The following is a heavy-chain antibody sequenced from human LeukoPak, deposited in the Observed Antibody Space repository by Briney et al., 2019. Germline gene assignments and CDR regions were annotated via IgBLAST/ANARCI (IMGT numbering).Heavy chain of an antibody. D-gene: IGHD4/OR15-4a*01. CDR3: TRGTIMDV. Sequence: GRSLRLSCAASGFTFSSYGMHWVRQAPGKGLEWVSFINGRSSIISYADSVEGRFTISRDNAKNSLYLQMNSLRVEDTAVYYCTRGTIMDVWGKGTTVTVSS. V-gene: IGHV3-48*01. CDR2: INGRSSII. CDR1: GFTFSSYG. J-gene: IGHJ6*04.